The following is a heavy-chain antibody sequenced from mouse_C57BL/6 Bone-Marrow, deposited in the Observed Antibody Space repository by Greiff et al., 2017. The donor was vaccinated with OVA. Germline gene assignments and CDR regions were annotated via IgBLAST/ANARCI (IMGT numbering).Heavy chain of an antibody. CDR1: GFTFSSYG. V-gene: IGHV5-6*01. CDR2: ISSGGSYP. J-gene: IGHJ4*01. Sequence: EVQLVESGGDLVKPGGFLKLSCAASGFTFSSYGMSWVRQTPDKRLEWVATISSGGSYPYYPDSVKGRFTISRDNAKNTLYLQMSSLKSEDTAMYYCARQRYYAMDYWGQGTSVTVSS. CDR3: ARQRYYAMDY.